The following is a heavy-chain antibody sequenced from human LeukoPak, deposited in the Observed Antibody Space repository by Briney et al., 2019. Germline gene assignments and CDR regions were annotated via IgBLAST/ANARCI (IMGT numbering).Heavy chain of an antibody. D-gene: IGHD6-19*01. J-gene: IGHJ5*02. CDR2: IHYSGDT. Sequence: PSETLSLTRSVSGASISSSYWTWIRQPPGKGLEWIGNIHYSGDTNHNPSLKSRVTISLDTSRNQFSLKLSSVTAADTAVYYCARGSGCHGSWGQGTLVTVSS. V-gene: IGHV4-59*08. CDR3: ARGSGCHGS. CDR1: GASISSSY.